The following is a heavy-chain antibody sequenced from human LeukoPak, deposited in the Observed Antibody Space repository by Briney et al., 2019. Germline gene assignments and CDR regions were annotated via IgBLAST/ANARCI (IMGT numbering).Heavy chain of an antibody. D-gene: IGHD3-9*01. V-gene: IGHV1-18*01. Sequence: ASVKVSCKASGYTFTSYGISWVRQAPGQGLEWMGWISAYNGNTNYAQKLQGRVTMTTDTSTSTAYMELRSLRSDDTAVYYCARDRFYDILTGYYHFDYWGQGTLVTVSS. J-gene: IGHJ4*02. CDR3: ARDRFYDILTGYYHFDY. CDR1: GYTFTSYG. CDR2: ISAYNGNT.